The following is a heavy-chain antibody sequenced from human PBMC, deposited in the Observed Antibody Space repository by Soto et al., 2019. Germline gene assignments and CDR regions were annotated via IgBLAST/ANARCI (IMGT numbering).Heavy chain of an antibody. CDR2: IYYRGTT. V-gene: IGHV4-59*01. J-gene: IGHJ4*02. CDR1: SDSISSSY. CDR3: ARALLSGSGNYTLDY. Sequence: PSETLSLTCAVSSDSISSSYWTWIRQPPGKGLEWIGYIYYRGTTNYNPSLKSRVTISVDTSKNHFSLNLRSVTAADTAVYYCARALLSGSGNYTLDYWGQGTLVTVSS. D-gene: IGHD3-10*01.